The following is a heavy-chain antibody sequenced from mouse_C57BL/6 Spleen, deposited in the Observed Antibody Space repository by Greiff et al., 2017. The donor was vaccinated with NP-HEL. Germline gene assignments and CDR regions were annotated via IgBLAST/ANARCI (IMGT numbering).Heavy chain of an antibody. D-gene: IGHD1-1*01. CDR2: ISSGGSYT. CDR1: GFTFSSYG. V-gene: IGHV5-6*02. J-gene: IGHJ4*01. Sequence: EVKLVESGGDLVKPGGSLKLSCAASGFTFSSYGMSWVRQTPDKRLEWVATISSGGSYTYYPDSVKGRFPISRDNAKNTLYLQMSSLKSEDTAMYYCARREDTVVNPYYAMDYWGQGTSVTVSS. CDR3: ARREDTVVNPYYAMDY.